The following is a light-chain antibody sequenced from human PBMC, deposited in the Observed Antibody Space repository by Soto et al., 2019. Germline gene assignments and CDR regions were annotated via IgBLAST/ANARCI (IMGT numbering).Light chain of an antibody. Sequence: QSALTQPPSVSGSPGQSVTISCTGTSSDVGNYNRVSWYQQPPGTAPKDILYEVSNRPSGVPDRFSGSKSGNTASLTISGLQADDDVYYYCSSYTSSSTYVFGTGTKVTVL. V-gene: IGLV2-18*02. CDR2: EVS. CDR3: SSYTSSSTYV. J-gene: IGLJ1*01. CDR1: SSDVGNYNR.